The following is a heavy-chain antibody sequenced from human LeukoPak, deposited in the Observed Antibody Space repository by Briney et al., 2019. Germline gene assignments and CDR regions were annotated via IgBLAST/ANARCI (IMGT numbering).Heavy chain of an antibody. Sequence: PSETLSLTCAVSGDSISSGYYWGWIRQPPGKELEWIGSIYHNGNTYYNPSLKSRVTISVDTSKNQFSLKLSSVTAADTAVSYCAREYSSSSRAFDIWGQGTTVTVSS. D-gene: IGHD6-6*01. CDR1: GDSISSGYY. CDR3: AREYSSSSRAFDI. J-gene: IGHJ3*02. CDR2: IYHNGNT. V-gene: IGHV4-38-2*02.